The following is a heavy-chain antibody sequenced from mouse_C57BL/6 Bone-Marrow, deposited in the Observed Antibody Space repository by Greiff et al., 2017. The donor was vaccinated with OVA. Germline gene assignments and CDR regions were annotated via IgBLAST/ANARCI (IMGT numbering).Heavy chain of an antibody. D-gene: IGHD2-1*01. J-gene: IGHJ3*01. V-gene: IGHV1-55*01. CDR3: ARCGNYVAWFAY. CDR2: IYPGSGST. CDR1: GYTFTSYW. Sequence: QVQLQQSGAELAKPGASVKMSCKASGYTFTSYWITWVKQRPGQGLEWIGDIYPGSGSTNYNEKFKSKATLTVDTSSSTAYMQLSSLTSEDSAVYYCARCGNYVAWFAYWGQGTLVTVSA.